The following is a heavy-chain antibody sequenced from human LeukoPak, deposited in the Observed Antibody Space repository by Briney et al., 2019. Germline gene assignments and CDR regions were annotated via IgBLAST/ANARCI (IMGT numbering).Heavy chain of an antibody. D-gene: IGHD1-26*01. CDR2: IYSGGST. Sequence: GGSLRLSCAASGFTVSSNYMSWVRQAPGKGLEWVSVIYSGGSTYYADSVKGRFTVSRDNSKNTLYLQMNSLRVEDTAVYYCARGTSGSYLSFDPWGQGTLVTVSS. J-gene: IGHJ5*02. V-gene: IGHV3-53*01. CDR3: ARGTSGSYLSFDP. CDR1: GFTVSSNY.